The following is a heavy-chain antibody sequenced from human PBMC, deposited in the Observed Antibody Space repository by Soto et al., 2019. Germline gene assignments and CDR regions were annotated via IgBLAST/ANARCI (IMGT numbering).Heavy chain of an antibody. CDR1: GFTFSDHY. Sequence: EVQLVESGGGLVQPGGSLRLSCAASGFTFSDHYMDWVRQAPGKGLEWVGRTRNKAYSYTTEYAVSVKGRFTISRDDSENLLYLQMNSLKIEDTAVYYCATSSLVRGQLDNWGQGILVTVSS. CDR2: TRNKAYSYTT. J-gene: IGHJ4*02. D-gene: IGHD3-10*01. CDR3: ATSSLVRGQLDN. V-gene: IGHV3-72*01.